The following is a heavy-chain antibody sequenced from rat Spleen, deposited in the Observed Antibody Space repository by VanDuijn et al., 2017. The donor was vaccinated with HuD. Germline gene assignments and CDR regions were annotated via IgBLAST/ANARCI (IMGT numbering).Heavy chain of an antibody. V-gene: IGHV5-27*01. CDR2: IGTGGGST. Sequence: EVQLVESGGGLLQPGRSLKLSCAASGFTFSNYYMAWVRQAPPKGLEWVAYIGTGGGSTYYRDSVKGRFTISRDNAKSTLYMQMDSLRSEDTATYYCTTVLQGHGFAYWGQGTLVTVSS. J-gene: IGHJ3*01. CDR1: GFTFSNYY. CDR3: TTVLQGHGFAY. D-gene: IGHD1-1*01.